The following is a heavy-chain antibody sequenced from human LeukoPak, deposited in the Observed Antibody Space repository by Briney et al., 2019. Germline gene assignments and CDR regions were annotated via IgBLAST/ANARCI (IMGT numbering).Heavy chain of an antibody. CDR2: ISASGTT. CDR3: ARAASGDAVGYYGSGRRFYSYYMDV. V-gene: IGHV4-4*07. J-gene: IGHJ6*03. D-gene: IGHD3-10*01. Sequence: PSETLSLTCFVSGDSFSSYQWSWVRQPAGKGLEWIGRISASGTTNSNPALKSRVTMSVDSSKKQFSLNLSYVTAADTAVYYCARAASGDAVGYYGSGRRFYSYYMDVWGKGTTVTISS. CDR1: GDSFSSYQ.